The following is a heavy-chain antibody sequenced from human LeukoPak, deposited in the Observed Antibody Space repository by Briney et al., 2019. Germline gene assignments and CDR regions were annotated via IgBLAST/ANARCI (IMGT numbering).Heavy chain of an antibody. CDR2: INPGGNT. V-gene: IGHV4-34*01. Sequence: PSETLSLTCAVYGGSFSGYYWSWIRQPPGKGLEWIGEINPGGNTNYNPSLKSRVTISVDTSKNQFSLKLTSVTAADTAVYYCARADGAQTFPFDYWSLGTLVTVSS. CDR3: ARADGAQTFPFDY. D-gene: IGHD4/OR15-4a*01. J-gene: IGHJ4*02. CDR1: GGSFSGYY.